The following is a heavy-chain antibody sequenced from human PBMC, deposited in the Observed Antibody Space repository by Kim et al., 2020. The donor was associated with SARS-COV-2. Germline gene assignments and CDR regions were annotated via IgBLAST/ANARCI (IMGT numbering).Heavy chain of an antibody. CDR2: ISYDGSNK. Sequence: GGSLRLSCAASGFTFSSYAMHWVRQAPGKGLEWVAVISYDGSNKYYADSVKGRFTISRDNSKNTLYLQMNSLRAEDTAVYYCARDAIAAAESGWFDPWGQGTLVTVSS. D-gene: IGHD6-13*01. CDR1: GFTFSSYA. J-gene: IGHJ5*02. CDR3: ARDAIAAAESGWFDP. V-gene: IGHV3-30*04.